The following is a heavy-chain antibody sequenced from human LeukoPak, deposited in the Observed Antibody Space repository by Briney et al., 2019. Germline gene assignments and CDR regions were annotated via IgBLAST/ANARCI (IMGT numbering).Heavy chain of an antibody. D-gene: IGHD6-19*01. CDR3: ARDVAVAGPYYYYYYMDV. Sequence: PSETLSLTCTVSGGSISSSSYYWSWIRQPAGKGLEWIGRIYTSGSTNYNPSLKSRVTISVDTSKNQFSLKLSSVTAADTAVYYCARDVAVAGPYYYYYYMDVWGKGTTVTISS. V-gene: IGHV4-61*02. CDR2: IYTSGST. J-gene: IGHJ6*03. CDR1: GGSISSSSYY.